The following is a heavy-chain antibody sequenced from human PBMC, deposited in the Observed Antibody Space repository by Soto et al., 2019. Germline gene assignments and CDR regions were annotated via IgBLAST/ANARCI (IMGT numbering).Heavy chain of an antibody. J-gene: IGHJ5*02. CDR3: AKGPWGNYRYTLDP. D-gene: IGHD3-16*02. CDR2: INSDGSST. Sequence: EVQLVESGGGLVQPGGSLRLSCAASGFTFSNYWMHWVRQAPGKGLVWVSHINSDGSSTSYADSAKGRFTISRDNAKNRLYLQMNSLRAEDTAVYYCAKGPWGNYRYTLDPWGQGTLVTVSS. CDR1: GFTFSNYW. V-gene: IGHV3-74*01.